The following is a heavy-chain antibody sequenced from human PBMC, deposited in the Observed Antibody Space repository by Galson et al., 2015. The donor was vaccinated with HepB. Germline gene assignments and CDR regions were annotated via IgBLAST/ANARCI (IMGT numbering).Heavy chain of an antibody. D-gene: IGHD5-24*01. CDR1: GFTFSHYA. CDR3: ASLETRGMTTMPFDY. CDR2: ISYDGINK. Sequence: SLRLSCAASGFTFSHYAFHWVRQAPGKGLEWVALISYDGINKYYADSLKGRFTISRDKSKNTLSLQMNNMRGEDTALYYCASLETRGMTTMPFDYWGQGALVTVSS. J-gene: IGHJ4*02. V-gene: IGHV3-30-3*02.